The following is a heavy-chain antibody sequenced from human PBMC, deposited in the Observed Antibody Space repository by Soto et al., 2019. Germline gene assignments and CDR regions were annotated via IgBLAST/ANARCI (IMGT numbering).Heavy chain of an antibody. Sequence: GGSLRLSCAASGFTFSSYAMSWVRQAPGKGLEWVSAISGSGGSTYYADSVKGRFTVSRDNSKNTLYLQMNSLRTEDTAVYYCAKDHLSYGDAFDIWGQGTLVTVSS. V-gene: IGHV3-23*01. D-gene: IGHD5-18*01. CDR2: ISGSGGST. CDR1: GFTFSSYA. CDR3: AKDHLSYGDAFDI. J-gene: IGHJ3*02.